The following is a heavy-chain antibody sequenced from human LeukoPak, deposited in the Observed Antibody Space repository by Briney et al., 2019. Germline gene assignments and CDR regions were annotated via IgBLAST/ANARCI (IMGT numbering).Heavy chain of an antibody. CDR3: AKWMVRNDFWSGAFDI. J-gene: IGHJ3*02. V-gene: IGHV3-23*01. Sequence: PGGSLRLSCAASGFTFNSYSMGWVRQAPGQGLEWVSAVSGSAYSKYYADSVKGRFTISRDNSKNTLYLQTNSLRAEDTAVCFCAKWMVRNDFWSGAFDIWGQGTMVTVSS. D-gene: IGHD3-3*01. CDR1: GFTFNSYS. CDR2: VSGSAYSK.